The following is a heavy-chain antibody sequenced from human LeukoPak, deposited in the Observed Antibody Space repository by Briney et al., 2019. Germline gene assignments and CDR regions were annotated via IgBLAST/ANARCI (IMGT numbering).Heavy chain of an antibody. J-gene: IGHJ4*02. V-gene: IGHV1-18*01. CDR2: ISAYNGNT. Sequence: GASVKVSCKASGYTFTSYGISWVRQAPGQGLEWMGWISAYNGNTKYAQKLQGRVTMTTDTSTSTAYMELRSLRSDDTAVYYCARADWSGSPNYFDYWGQGTLVTVSS. D-gene: IGHD1-26*01. CDR3: ARADWSGSPNYFDY. CDR1: GYTFTSYG.